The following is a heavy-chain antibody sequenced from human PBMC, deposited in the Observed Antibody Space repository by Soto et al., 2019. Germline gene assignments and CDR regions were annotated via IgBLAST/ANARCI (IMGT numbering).Heavy chain of an antibody. CDR2: ISPGADVS. Sequence: EVQLLESGGCLVQPGGSLRLSCAASGFTFSSFVMNWVRQAPGKGLEWVSTISPGADVSHYTDSVKGRFTISRDNSRRTLHLQMDSLRVEDAAVYFCVRRAITATTKWGAFDVWGQGTAVTVSS. CDR1: GFTFSSFV. D-gene: IGHD1-20*01. J-gene: IGHJ3*01. CDR3: VRRAITATTKWGAFDV. V-gene: IGHV3-23*01.